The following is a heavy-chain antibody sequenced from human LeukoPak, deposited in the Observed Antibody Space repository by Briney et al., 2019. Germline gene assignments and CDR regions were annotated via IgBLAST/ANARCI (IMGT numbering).Heavy chain of an antibody. CDR1: GFTFRSYC. Sequence: GGSLRLSCAASGFTFRSYCMTWVRQAPGKGLEWVANINDDATETNYIDSVKGRFTISRDNVRNSLHLQMDSLRAEDTAVYYCSGGGGWKSDFWGQGTLVTVSS. V-gene: IGHV3-7*03. J-gene: IGHJ4*02. CDR2: INDDATET. CDR3: SGGGGWKSDF. D-gene: IGHD6-19*01.